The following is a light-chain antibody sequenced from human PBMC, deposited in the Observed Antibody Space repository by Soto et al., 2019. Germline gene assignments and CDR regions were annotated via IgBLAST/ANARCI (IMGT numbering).Light chain of an antibody. CDR1: QSVSSG. J-gene: IGKJ1*01. CDR2: GVS. Sequence: EIVMTQSPATLSVSPGERVTLSCRASQSVSSGLAWYQQKPGQAPRLLIFGVSTRATGIPARFSGSGSGTEFTLTISSLQSEDFAVYYCQQYNNWPRTFGQGTKVDIK. V-gene: IGKV3-15*01. CDR3: QQYNNWPRT.